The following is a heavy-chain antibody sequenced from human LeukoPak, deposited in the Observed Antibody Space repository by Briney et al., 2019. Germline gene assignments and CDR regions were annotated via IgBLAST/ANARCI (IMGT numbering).Heavy chain of an antibody. CDR2: INPNSGGT. V-gene: IGHV1-2*02. CDR1: GYTFTAYY. CDR3: ARVGTSEYCSRGSCYSDC. Sequence: ASVKVSCKASGYTFTAYYMHWVRQAPGQGLEWMGWINPNSGGTNYAQKFQGRVTMTRDTSISTAYMELSRLRSDDTAVYYCARVGTSEYCSRGSCYSDCWGQGSLVTVSS. D-gene: IGHD2-15*01. J-gene: IGHJ4*02.